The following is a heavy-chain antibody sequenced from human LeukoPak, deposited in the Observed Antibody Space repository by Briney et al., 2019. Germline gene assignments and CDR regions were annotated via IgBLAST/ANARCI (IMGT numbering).Heavy chain of an antibody. CDR2: IYYSGST. CDR3: ARTTHATARYNWFDP. V-gene: IGHV4-30-4*01. CDR1: GGSISSGDYY. J-gene: IGHJ5*02. Sequence: PSETLSLTCTVSGGSISSGDYYWSWIRQPPGKGLEWIGYIYYSGSTYYNPSLKSRVTISVDTSKNQFSLKLSSVTAADTAVYYCARTTHATARYNWFDPWGQGTLDTVSS. D-gene: IGHD2-21*02.